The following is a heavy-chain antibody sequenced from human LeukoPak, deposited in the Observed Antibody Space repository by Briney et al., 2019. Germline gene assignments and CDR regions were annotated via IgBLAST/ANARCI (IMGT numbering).Heavy chain of an antibody. Sequence: PGGSLRLSCSASGFTFSSYAMHCVRQAAGRGLEYVSGISSNGGSIYYPDSVKGRFTISRDNSKRTVFLQMSSLRAEDTAVYYCVRGTEIVVLAAARDAFDIWGQGTMVTVSS. CDR3: VRGTEIVVLAAARDAFDI. CDR1: GFTFSSYA. J-gene: IGHJ3*02. D-gene: IGHD2-15*01. CDR2: ISSNGGSI. V-gene: IGHV3-64D*09.